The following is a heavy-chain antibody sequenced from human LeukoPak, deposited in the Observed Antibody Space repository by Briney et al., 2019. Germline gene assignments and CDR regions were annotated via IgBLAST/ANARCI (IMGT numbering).Heavy chain of an antibody. J-gene: IGHJ4*02. Sequence: GGSLRLSCAASGFTFSSYAMHWVRQAPGKGLEWVAVISYDGSNKYYADSVKGRFTISRDNSKNTLYLQMNSLRAEDTAVYYCARGANERAAGLIVVAVFVYWGQGTLVTVSS. CDR2: ISYDGSNK. D-gene: IGHD3-22*01. CDR1: GFTFSSYA. CDR3: ARGANERAAGLIVVAVFVY. V-gene: IGHV3-30-3*01.